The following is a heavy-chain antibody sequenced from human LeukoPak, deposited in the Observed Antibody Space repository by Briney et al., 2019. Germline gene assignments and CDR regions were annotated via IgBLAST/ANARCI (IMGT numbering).Heavy chain of an antibody. J-gene: IGHJ6*02. CDR3: ARLPFGEFHYYGMDV. V-gene: IGHV4-59*08. CDR2: IYYSGST. CDR1: GGSISSYY. Sequence: PSETLSLTCTVSGGSISSYYWSWVRQPPGKGLEWIGYIYYSGSTNYNPSLKSRVTISVDTSKNQFSLKLSSVTAADTAVYYCARLPFGEFHYYGMDVWGQGTTVTVSS. D-gene: IGHD3-10*01.